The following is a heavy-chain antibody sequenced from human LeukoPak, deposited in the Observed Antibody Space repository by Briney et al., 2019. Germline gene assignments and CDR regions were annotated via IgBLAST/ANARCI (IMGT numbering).Heavy chain of an antibody. Sequence: GGSLRLPCAASGFTLSSYYMSWVRQAPGKGLEWVSVISGSGGSTYYADSVKGRFTISRDSSKNTLYMQMNSLRAEDTAVYYCAKTTSSWSSVLYWGKGNLVTVSS. CDR3: AKTTSSWSSVLY. V-gene: IGHV3-23*01. J-gene: IGHJ4*02. CDR1: GFTLSSYY. D-gene: IGHD6-13*01. CDR2: ISGSGGST.